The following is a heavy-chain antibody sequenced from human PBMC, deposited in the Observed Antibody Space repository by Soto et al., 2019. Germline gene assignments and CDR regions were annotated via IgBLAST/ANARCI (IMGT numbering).Heavy chain of an antibody. J-gene: IGHJ4*02. D-gene: IGHD3-22*01. Sequence: PWETLSLTCTFSVVAISSSGYYCGWIRQPPWKGLEWIGSISFKGTTYYNPSLHRRVTISVDMSKNQFSLNVNSVTAADTAVFYCARSTFWYYHETGRYYGFENWGQGTWVTVSS. CDR2: ISFKGTT. V-gene: IGHV4-39*01. CDR3: ARSTFWYYHETGRYYGFEN. CDR1: VVAISSSGYY.